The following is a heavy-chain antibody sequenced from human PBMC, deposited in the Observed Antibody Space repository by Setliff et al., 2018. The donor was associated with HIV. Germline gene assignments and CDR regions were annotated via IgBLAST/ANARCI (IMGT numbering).Heavy chain of an antibody. CDR3: ARAPGPPWIQLWLTYFDY. CDR2: INPNSGGT. D-gene: IGHD5-18*01. CDR1: GYTFTGYF. Sequence: ASVKVSCKASGYTFTGYFMHWVRQAPGQGLEWMGWINPNSGGTNYAQKFQGRVTMTRDTSISTAYMELSRLRSDDTAVYYCARAPGPPWIQLWLTYFDYWGRGTLVTVSS. V-gene: IGHV1-2*02. J-gene: IGHJ4*02.